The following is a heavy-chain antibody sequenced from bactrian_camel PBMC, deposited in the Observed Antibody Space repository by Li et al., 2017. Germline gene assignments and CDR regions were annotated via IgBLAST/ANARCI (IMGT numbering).Heavy chain of an antibody. D-gene: IGHD3*01. CDR2: IYTGGGDE. CDR1: GATSSTYC. Sequence: QLVESGGGSVQAGGSLRLRCAISGATSSTYCMGWVRQAPGNQREGIAAIYTGGGDEHYAESVKGRFTISRDNAKDTLYLQMNSLKIEDTAVYYCALGSSRQATMTARGKGTQVTVSS. J-gene: IGHJ4*01. V-gene: IGHV3S31*01.